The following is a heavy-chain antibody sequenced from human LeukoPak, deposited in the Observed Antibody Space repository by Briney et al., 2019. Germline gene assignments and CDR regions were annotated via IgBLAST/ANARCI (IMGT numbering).Heavy chain of an antibody. J-gene: IGHJ1*01. Sequence: GASVKVSCKASGDTFTGYYVHWVRQAPGQGLEWMGIINPRDGKTTYAQKFQGRVTITRNTSISTAYMELSSLRSEDTAVYYCARGLGSSTFQHWGQGTLVTVSS. CDR3: ARGLGSSTFQH. D-gene: IGHD6-13*01. CDR1: GDTFTGYY. CDR2: INPRDGKT. V-gene: IGHV1-46*01.